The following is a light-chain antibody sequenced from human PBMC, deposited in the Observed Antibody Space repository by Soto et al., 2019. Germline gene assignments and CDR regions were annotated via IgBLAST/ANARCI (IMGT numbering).Light chain of an antibody. J-gene: IGLJ2*01. CDR2: DNS. V-gene: IGLV1-51*01. CDR1: YSNIGSNF. Sequence: QSVLTQPPSVSAAAGQKVTISCSGSYSNIGSNFVSWYQHFPGSAPRLLIYDNSQRPSGIPDRFSGSKSGSSATLGITGLQTGDEADYYCGTWDSSLSVLLFGGGTKVTVL. CDR3: GTWDSSLSVLL.